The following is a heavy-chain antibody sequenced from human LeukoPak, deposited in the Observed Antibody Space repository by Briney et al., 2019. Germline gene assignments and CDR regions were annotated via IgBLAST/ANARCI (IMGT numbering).Heavy chain of an antibody. V-gene: IGHV3-7*01. CDR3: TRDDPRVGSTETD. J-gene: IGHJ4*02. D-gene: IGHD1-26*01. CDR1: GFTFNSHW. Sequence: GGSLRLSCAASGFTFNSHWMSWVRQAPGKGLEWVANIKEDGTDKFYVDSVKGRFTVSRDNARASVFLQMNSLRAEDTAVYYCTRDDPRVGSTETDWGQGTLVTVSS. CDR2: IKEDGTDK.